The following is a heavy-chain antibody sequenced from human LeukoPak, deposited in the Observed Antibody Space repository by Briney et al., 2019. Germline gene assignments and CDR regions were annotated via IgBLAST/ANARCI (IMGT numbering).Heavy chain of an antibody. D-gene: IGHD4-17*01. CDR3: ARGVGGYGDYVQNYFDY. Sequence: SVKVSCKASGGTFSSYAISWVRQAPGQGLEWMGRIIPIFGTANYAQKFQGRVTITTDESTSAAYMELSSLRSEDTAVYYCARGVGGYGDYVQNYFDYWGQGTLVTVSS. CDR2: IIPIFGTA. V-gene: IGHV1-69*05. J-gene: IGHJ4*02. CDR1: GGTFSSYA.